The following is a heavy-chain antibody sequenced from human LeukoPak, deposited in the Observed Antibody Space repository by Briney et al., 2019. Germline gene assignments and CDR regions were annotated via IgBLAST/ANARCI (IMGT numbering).Heavy chain of an antibody. V-gene: IGHV3-30*01. D-gene: IGHD3-3*01. CDR2: ISYDASDE. J-gene: IGHJ4*02. Sequence: GGSLRLSCAASGFTFSRYAMHWVRQAPGKGLECVALISYDASDEYYADSVKGRFTISRDDSKNTLYLQMHGLRPEDTALYYCARKTDFWSGYYPPDYLGPGNLVTVSP. CDR1: GFTFSRYA. CDR3: ARKTDFWSGYYPPDY.